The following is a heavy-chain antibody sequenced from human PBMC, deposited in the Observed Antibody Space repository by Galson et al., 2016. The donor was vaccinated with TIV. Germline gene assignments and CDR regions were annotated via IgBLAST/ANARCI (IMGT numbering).Heavy chain of an antibody. J-gene: IGHJ6*02. CDR1: DFTVSSNY. CDR2: ISSGGTP. V-gene: IGHV3-53*05. Sequence: SLRLSCAASDFTVSSNYMSWVRQAPGRGLEWVSIISSGGTPHYADSVRGRFTISRDNSKNTLFLQMNSLRVEDTAVYYCVRDRRHCSDNCYLYYYYGMEVWGQGTTVTVSS. CDR3: VRDRRHCSDNCYLYYYYGMEV. D-gene: IGHD1-20*01.